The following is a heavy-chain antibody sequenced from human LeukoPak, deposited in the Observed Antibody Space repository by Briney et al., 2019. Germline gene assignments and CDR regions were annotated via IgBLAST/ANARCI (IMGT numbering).Heavy chain of an antibody. CDR1: GFTLSSYG. J-gene: IGHJ4*02. CDR2: IRYDGSIE. Sequence: GGSLRLSCATSGFTLSSYGMHWVRQAPGKGLEWVAFIRYDGSIENYADSVKGRFTISRDNSKNTLYVQMNNLRVEDTAVYYCAKADFFDFWGQGTLVTVSS. V-gene: IGHV3-30*02. CDR3: AKADFFDF.